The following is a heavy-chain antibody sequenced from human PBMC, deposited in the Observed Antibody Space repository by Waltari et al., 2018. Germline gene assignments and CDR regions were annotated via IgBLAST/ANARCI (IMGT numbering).Heavy chain of an antibody. J-gene: IGHJ4*02. CDR1: GYTFTSYA. CDR2: INAGNGNT. Sequence: QVQLVQSGAEVKKPGASVKVSCKASGYTFTSYAMHWVRQAPGQRLEWMGWINAGNGNTKYSQKFQGRVTITRDTSASTAYMELSSLRSEDTAVYYCAREGRWGAVAANWGQGTLVTVSS. CDR3: AREGRWGAVAAN. D-gene: IGHD6-19*01. V-gene: IGHV1-3*01.